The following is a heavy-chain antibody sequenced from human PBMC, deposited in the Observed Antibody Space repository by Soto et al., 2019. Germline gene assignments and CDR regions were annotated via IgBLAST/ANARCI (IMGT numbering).Heavy chain of an antibody. V-gene: IGHV4-4*02. Sequence: ETLSLTCAVSGGSISSSNWWSWVRQPPGKGLEWIGEIYHSGSTNYNPSLKSRVTISVDKSKNQFSLKLSSVTAADTAVYYCARLSIAVAGTSGYYYGMDVWGQGTTVTVSS. CDR1: GGSISSSNW. J-gene: IGHJ6*02. D-gene: IGHD6-19*01. CDR2: IYHSGST. CDR3: ARLSIAVAGTSGYYYGMDV.